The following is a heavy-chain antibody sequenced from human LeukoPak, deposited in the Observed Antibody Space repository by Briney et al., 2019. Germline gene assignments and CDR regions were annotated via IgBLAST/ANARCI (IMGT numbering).Heavy chain of an antibody. Sequence: GGSLRRSCAASGFTFSSYAMSWVRQAPGKGLEWVSAISGSGGSTYYADSVKGRFTVSRDNSMNTLYLQMNSLRAEDTAVYYCAKDVRQQLVLYFDYWGQGTLVTVSS. V-gene: IGHV3-23*01. CDR1: GFTFSSYA. CDR3: AKDVRQQLVLYFDY. D-gene: IGHD6-13*01. J-gene: IGHJ4*02. CDR2: ISGSGGST.